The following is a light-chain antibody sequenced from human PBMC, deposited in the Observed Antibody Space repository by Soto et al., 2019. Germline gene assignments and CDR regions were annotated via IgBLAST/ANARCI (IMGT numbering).Light chain of an antibody. Sequence: DIQMTQSPSTLSASIGDRVTITCRASQNIDSWLAWYQQKPGKAPKLLIYKASSLESGVPSRFSGSGSGTEFTLTISSLQPDDFATYYCQQYNNYFTWAFGQGTKVEIK. J-gene: IGKJ1*01. V-gene: IGKV1-5*03. CDR2: KAS. CDR1: QNIDSW. CDR3: QQYNNYFTWA.